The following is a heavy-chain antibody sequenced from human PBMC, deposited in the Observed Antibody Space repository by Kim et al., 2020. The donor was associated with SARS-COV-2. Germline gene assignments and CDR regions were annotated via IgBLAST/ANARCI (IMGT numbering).Heavy chain of an antibody. Sequence: GGSLRLSCAASGFTFSSYSMNWVRQAPGKGLEWVSFISSSSSYIYYADSVKGRFTISRDNAKNSLYLQMNSLRAEDTAVYYCASDTGYSSSWTAGGGYYFDYWGQGTLVTVSS. D-gene: IGHD6-13*01. J-gene: IGHJ4*02. V-gene: IGHV3-21*01. CDR1: GFTFSSYS. CDR2: ISSSSSYI. CDR3: ASDTGYSSSWTAGGGYYFDY.